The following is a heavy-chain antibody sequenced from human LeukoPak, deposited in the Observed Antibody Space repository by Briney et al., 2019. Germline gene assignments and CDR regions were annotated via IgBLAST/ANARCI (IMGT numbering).Heavy chain of an antibody. V-gene: IGHV1-69*04. J-gene: IGHJ6*02. CDR2: IIPILGRS. D-gene: IGHD4-23*01. CDR1: GGTFSCYA. Sequence: ASVKVSCKASGGTFSCYAISWVRQAPGQGLEWMGMIIPILGRSNYAEKFEGRATTPADKSTSTAYMELSSLRSEDTAVYYCARDALYGGTTQIGIYYYSYGMDVWGQGTTVTVSS. CDR3: ARDALYGGTTQIGIYYYSYGMDV.